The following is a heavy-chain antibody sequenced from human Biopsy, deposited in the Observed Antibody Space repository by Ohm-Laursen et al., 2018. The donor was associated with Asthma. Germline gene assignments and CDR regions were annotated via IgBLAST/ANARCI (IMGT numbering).Heavy chain of an antibody. D-gene: IGHD3-22*01. Sequence: SLRLSCAASGSTVSRDHMFWVRQAPGKGLEWVSVIYSGGTSGTADSVRGRFTISRDFYKNTLYLQMDSLRAEDTAVYYCARDANIYYDSSGYYYNYYYGMDVWGQGTTVTVSS. CDR1: GSTVSRDH. J-gene: IGHJ6*02. CDR3: ARDANIYYDSSGYYYNYYYGMDV. V-gene: IGHV3-53*01. CDR2: IYSGGTS.